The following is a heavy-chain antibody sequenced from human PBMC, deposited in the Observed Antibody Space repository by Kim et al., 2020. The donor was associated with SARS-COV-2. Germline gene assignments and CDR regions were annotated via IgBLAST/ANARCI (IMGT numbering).Heavy chain of an antibody. D-gene: IGHD3-16*01. V-gene: IGHV3-74*01. CDR2: VNSDGTST. CDR3: ARVAGGSSPYYFDY. J-gene: IGHJ4*02. CDR1: GFTFSSYW. Sequence: GGSLRLSCAASGFTFSSYWMHWVRQAPGKGLVWVSRVNSDGTSTAYADSVKGRFTISRDNAKNTLYLQMNSLRAEDMAVYYCARVAGGSSPYYFDYWGQGTLVTVSS.